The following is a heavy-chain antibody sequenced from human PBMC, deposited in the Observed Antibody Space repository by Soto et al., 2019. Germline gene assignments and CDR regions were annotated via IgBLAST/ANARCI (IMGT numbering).Heavy chain of an antibody. J-gene: IGHJ4*02. Sequence: GGSLRLSCAASGFTFSSYGMHWVRQAPGKGLEWVAVIWDDGSSKYYADSVKGRFTISRDNSKNTLYLQMNSLRAEDTAVYYCAKDLRWTYQLVDYWGQGTLVTVSS. D-gene: IGHD4-17*01. V-gene: IGHV3-33*06. CDR3: AKDLRWTYQLVDY. CDR2: IWDDGSSK. CDR1: GFTFSSYG.